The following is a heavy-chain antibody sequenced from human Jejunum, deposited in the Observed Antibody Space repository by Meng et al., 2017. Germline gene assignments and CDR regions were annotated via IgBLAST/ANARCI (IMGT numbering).Heavy chain of an antibody. CDR3: ARSQMVRNYYYGLDV. Sequence: SGPTLVKPTQTLTLTCTFSGFSLSTSAMRVNWVRQPPGKALEWLAVIDWEDSKYYSASLRARLTISKDTSKNQVVLIMTNMDPVDTATYYCARSQMVRNYYYGLDVWGQGTAVTGYS. D-gene: IGHD3-10*01. V-gene: IGHV2-70*18. J-gene: IGHJ6*01. CDR1: GFSLSTSAMR. CDR2: IDWEDSK.